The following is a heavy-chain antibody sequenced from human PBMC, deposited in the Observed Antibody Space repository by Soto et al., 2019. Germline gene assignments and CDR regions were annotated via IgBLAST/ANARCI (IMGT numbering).Heavy chain of an antibody. D-gene: IGHD6-6*01. CDR2: IIPIFGTA. V-gene: IGHV1-69*13. J-gene: IGHJ6*02. CDR3: AREPILSSSSSPYYYYYGMDV. CDR1: GGTFSSYA. Sequence: GASVKVSCKASGGTFSSYAISWVRQAPGQGLEWMGGIIPIFGTANYAQKFQGRVTITADESTSTAYMELSSLRSEDTAVYYCAREPILSSSSSPYYYYYGMDVWGQGTTVTVS.